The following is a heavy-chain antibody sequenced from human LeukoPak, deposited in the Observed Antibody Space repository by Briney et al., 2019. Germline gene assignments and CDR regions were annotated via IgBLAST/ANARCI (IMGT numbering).Heavy chain of an antibody. Sequence: SETLSLTCTVSGGSISSYYWSWIQQPPGKGLEWIGYIYYSGSTNYNPSLKSRVTISVDTSKNQFSLKLSSVTAADTAVYYCARVEGSSWYQIDYWGQGTLVTVSS. CDR1: GGSISSYY. CDR3: ARVEGSSWYQIDY. CDR2: IYYSGST. D-gene: IGHD6-13*01. J-gene: IGHJ4*02. V-gene: IGHV4-59*01.